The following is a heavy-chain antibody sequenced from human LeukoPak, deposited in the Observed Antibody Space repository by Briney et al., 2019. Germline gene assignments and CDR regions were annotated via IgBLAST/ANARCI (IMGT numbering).Heavy chain of an antibody. CDR3: TRGLPSDKIDY. V-gene: IGHV4-30-4*08. Sequence: WVRQPPGKGLEWIGRMHYGGSPSYNPSLQSRVTISADTSKNQFSLSLYSVTAADTAVYYCTRGLPSDKIDYWGQGTLVTVSS. CDR2: MHYGGSP. D-gene: IGHD2-15*01. J-gene: IGHJ4*02.